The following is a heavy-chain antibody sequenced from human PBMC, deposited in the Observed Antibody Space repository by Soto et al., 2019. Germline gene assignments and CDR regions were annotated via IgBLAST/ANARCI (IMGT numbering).Heavy chain of an antibody. CDR2: INAGNGNT. CDR1: GYIFTSYV. Sequence: ASVKVSCKASGYIFTSYVMHWVRQAPGQRLEWMGWINAGNGNTKYSQKYQGRVTITRDTSASAAHMELSSLTSEDTAVYFCARGNQELDYWGQGTLVTVSS. CDR3: ARGNQELDY. J-gene: IGHJ4*02. D-gene: IGHD1-26*01. V-gene: IGHV1-3*01.